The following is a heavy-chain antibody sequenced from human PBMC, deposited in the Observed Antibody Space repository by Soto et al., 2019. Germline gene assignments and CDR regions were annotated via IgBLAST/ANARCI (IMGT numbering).Heavy chain of an antibody. CDR1: GGSISSSSYY. CDR2: IYYSGST. CDR3: ATPSIAAAGSVDYYYYYMDV. J-gene: IGHJ6*03. V-gene: IGHV4-39*01. D-gene: IGHD6-13*01. Sequence: SETLSLTCTVSGGSISSSSYYWGWIRQPPGKGLEWIGSIYYSGSTYYNPSLKSRVTISADTSKNQFSLKLSSVTAADTAVYYCATPSIAAAGSVDYYYYYMDVWGKGTTVTVSS.